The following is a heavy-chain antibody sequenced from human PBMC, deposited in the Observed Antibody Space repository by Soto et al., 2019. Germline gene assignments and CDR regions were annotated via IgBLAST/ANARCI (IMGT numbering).Heavy chain of an antibody. CDR2: ISYDGSNK. CDR1: GFTFSSYG. D-gene: IGHD2-2*02. V-gene: IGHV3-30*18. Sequence: QVQLVESGGGVVQPGRSLRLSCAASGFTFSSYGMHWVRQAPGKGLEWVAVISYDGSNKYYADSVKGRFTISRDNSKNTLYLQMNILRAEDTAVYYCAKDLTATAITTLDYYDYGMDVLGQGTTVTVSS. CDR3: AKDLTATAITTLDYYDYGMDV. J-gene: IGHJ6*02.